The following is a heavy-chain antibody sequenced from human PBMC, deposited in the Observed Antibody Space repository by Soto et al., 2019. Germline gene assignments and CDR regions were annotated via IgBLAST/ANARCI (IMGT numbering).Heavy chain of an antibody. CDR2: IYPDGSDT. J-gene: IGHJ4*02. D-gene: IGHD6-6*01. Sequence: RGESLKISCKGSGYSFRSYWIAWVRQRPGKGLEWMGIIYPDGSDTRYNPSFQGQVTISADKSISTAYLQWTSLKASDSAIYYCAKQVGSSSSDLGYWGQGTLVTVSS. CDR1: GYSFRSYW. V-gene: IGHV5-51*01. CDR3: AKQVGSSSSDLGY.